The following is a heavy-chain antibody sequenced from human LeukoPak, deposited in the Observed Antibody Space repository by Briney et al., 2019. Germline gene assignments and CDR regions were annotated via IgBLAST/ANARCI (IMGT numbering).Heavy chain of an antibody. J-gene: IGHJ4*02. Sequence: GGSLRLSCAASGFTFSSHVMHWVRQAPGRGLEWVADISYDGSNKYYADSVKGRFTISRDNSKNTLYLQMNSLRAEDTAVYYCARDQERGYSFSFAWGQGTLVTVSS. V-gene: IGHV3-30*04. CDR1: GFTFSSHV. CDR3: ARDQERGYSFSFA. D-gene: IGHD1-1*01. CDR2: ISYDGSNK.